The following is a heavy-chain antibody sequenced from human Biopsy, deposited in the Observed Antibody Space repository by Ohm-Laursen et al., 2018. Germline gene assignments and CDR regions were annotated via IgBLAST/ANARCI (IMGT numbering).Heavy chain of an antibody. J-gene: IGHJ6*02. CDR2: ISWDSGRI. V-gene: IGHV3-9*01. CDR1: GFTVNDHA. Sequence: SLRLSCTAPGFTVNDHAMHWVRQPPGKGLEWVSGISWDSGRIGYADSVKGRFTVSRDNAKKSLYLEMNILRPEDTALYYCTKDLIPAGTDVWGQGTTVTVSS. CDR3: TKDLIPAGTDV. D-gene: IGHD2-21*01.